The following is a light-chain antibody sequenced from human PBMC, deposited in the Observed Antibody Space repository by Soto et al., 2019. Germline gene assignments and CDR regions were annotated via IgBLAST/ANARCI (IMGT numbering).Light chain of an antibody. Sequence: DIVMTQSPDSLAVSLGERATINCKSSQSVLYSSNNKNYLAWYQQKPGQPPKLLLYWASTRESGVPDRFSGSGSGTDFTLTISSLQAEYVAVYYCQQYYRIPWTFGQGTKV. J-gene: IGKJ1*01. CDR2: WAS. CDR1: QSVLYSSNNKNY. V-gene: IGKV4-1*01. CDR3: QQYYRIPWT.